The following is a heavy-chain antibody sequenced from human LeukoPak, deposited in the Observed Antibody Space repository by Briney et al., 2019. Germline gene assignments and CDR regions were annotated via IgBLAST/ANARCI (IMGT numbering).Heavy chain of an antibody. V-gene: IGHV4-38-2*02. CDR1: GYSISSGYY. CDR3: ASVGGGVTAIAAPSYYFDY. D-gene: IGHD2-21*02. J-gene: IGHJ4*02. Sequence: SETLSLTCTVSGYSISSGYYWGWIRQPPGKGLEWIGSIYHSGTTYYNSSLKSRVTISVDTSKNQFSLKLSSVTAADTAVYYCASVGGGVTAIAAPSYYFDYWGQGTLVTVSS. CDR2: IYHSGTT.